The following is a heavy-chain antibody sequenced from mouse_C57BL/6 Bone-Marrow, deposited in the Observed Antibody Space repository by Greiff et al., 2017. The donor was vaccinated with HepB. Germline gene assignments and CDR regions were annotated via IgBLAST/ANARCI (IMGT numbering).Heavy chain of an antibody. J-gene: IGHJ1*03. Sequence: VQLQESGAELVKPGASVKISCKASGYAFSSYWMNWVKQRPGKGLEWIGQIYPGDGDTNYNGKFKGKATLTADKSSSTAYMQLSSLTSEDSAVYFCAREGFITTPYWYVDVWGTGTTVTVSS. CDR2: IYPGDGDT. V-gene: IGHV1-80*01. CDR3: AREGFITTPYWYVDV. CDR1: GYAFSSYW. D-gene: IGHD1-1*01.